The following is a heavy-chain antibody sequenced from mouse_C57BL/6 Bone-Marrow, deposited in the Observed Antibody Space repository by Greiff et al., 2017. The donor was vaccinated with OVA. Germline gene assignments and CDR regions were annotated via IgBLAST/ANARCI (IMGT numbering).Heavy chain of an antibody. D-gene: IGHD2-4*01. J-gene: IGHJ1*03. CDR2: IYPRSGNT. CDR1: GYTFTSYG. Sequence: QVQLKESGAELARPGASVKLSCKASGYTFTSYGISWVKQRTGQGLEWIGEIYPRSGNTYYNEKFKGKATLTADKSSSTAYMELRSLTSEDSAVYFCARWITRYFDVWGTGTTVTVSS. V-gene: IGHV1-81*01. CDR3: ARWITRYFDV.